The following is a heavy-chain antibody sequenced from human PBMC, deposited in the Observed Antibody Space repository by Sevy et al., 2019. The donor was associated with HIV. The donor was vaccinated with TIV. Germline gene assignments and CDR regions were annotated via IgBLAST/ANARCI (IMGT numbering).Heavy chain of an antibody. CDR3: VAANTWQDY. Sequence: GGSLRLSCAASGFTFSSYWMHWVRQAPGKGPVWVSGVNSDGSSTNYADSVKGRFTMSRDSAKNTLYLQMNSLRAEDTAVYFCVAANTWQDYWGQGTLVTDSS. D-gene: IGHD2-15*01. CDR1: GFTFSSYW. CDR2: VNSDGSST. J-gene: IGHJ4*02. V-gene: IGHV3-74*01.